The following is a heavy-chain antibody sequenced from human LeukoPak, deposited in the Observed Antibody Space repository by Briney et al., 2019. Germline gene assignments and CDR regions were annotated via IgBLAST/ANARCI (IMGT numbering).Heavy chain of an antibody. CDR2: INHSGST. Sequence: SETLSLTCAVYGGSFSGYYWSWIRQPPGKGLEWIGEINHSGSTNYNPSLKSRVTISVDTSKNQSSLKLSSVTAADTAVYYCARDARIVVAAVDYWGQGALVTVSS. J-gene: IGHJ4*02. D-gene: IGHD6-19*01. CDR3: ARDARIVVAAVDY. CDR1: GGSFSGYY. V-gene: IGHV4-34*01.